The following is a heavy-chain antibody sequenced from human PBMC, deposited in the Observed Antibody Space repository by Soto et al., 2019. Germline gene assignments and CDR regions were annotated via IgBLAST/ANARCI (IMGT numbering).Heavy chain of an antibody. CDR2: IYYSGRT. V-gene: IGHV4-61*01. J-gene: IGHJ4*02. CDR1: GGPVSRTYYY. Sequence: PSETLSLTCFVSGGPVSRTYYYWSWIRQPPGKGLEWIGYIYYSGRTDYKSSLKSRVTISLDPSKNQVSLKFNSVTAADTAVYYCARGGYSGRLYYFDYWGLGTLVTVSS. CDR3: ARGGYSGRLYYFDY. D-gene: IGHD2-15*01.